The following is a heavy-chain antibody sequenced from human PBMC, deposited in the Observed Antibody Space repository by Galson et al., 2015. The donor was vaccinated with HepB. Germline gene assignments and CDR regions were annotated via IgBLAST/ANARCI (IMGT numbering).Heavy chain of an antibody. CDR1: GFTFSDYY. J-gene: IGHJ6*04. Sequence: SLRLSCAVSGFTFSDYYMSWIRQAPGKGLEWISYISSNTLYTNYADSVKGRFTISRDNAKNTVELHINTVRVEDSAVYYCAKGHRYSSGWHSGWCVDVWGKGTTVTVSS. D-gene: IGHD6-25*01. CDR3: AKGHRYSSGWHSGWCVDV. CDR2: ISSNTLYT. V-gene: IGHV3-11*05.